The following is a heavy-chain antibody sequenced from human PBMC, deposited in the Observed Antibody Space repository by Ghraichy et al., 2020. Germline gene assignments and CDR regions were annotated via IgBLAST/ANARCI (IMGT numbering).Heavy chain of an antibody. J-gene: IGHJ6*02. CDR3: ARYYYASGLDV. D-gene: IGHD3-10*01. CDR1: GFTFSSYD. CDR2: IGTAGDA. V-gene: IGHV3-13*01. Sequence: LSLTCAASGFTFSSYDMHWVRQDTGKGLEWVSAIGTAGDAYYAGSVKGRFTISRENAKNSLYLQMNSLRAGDTAVYFCARYYYASGLDVWGQGTTVTVSS.